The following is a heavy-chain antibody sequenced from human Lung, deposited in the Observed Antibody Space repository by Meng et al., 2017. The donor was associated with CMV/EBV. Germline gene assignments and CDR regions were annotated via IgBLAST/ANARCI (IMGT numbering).Heavy chain of an antibody. CDR2: NYYSGST. V-gene: IGHV4-59*08. CDR1: GGSFSGYY. J-gene: IGHJ4*02. Sequence: QVQLQESGEGLVKPSETLSLTCIASGGSFSGYYWSWIRQPPGKGLEWIGNNYYSGSTNYNPSLASRATISVDSSKNQFSLKLSSVTATDTAVYYCARRQTGVTYPLDYWGQGTLVTVSS. CDR3: ARRQTGVTYPLDY. D-gene: IGHD2-8*02.